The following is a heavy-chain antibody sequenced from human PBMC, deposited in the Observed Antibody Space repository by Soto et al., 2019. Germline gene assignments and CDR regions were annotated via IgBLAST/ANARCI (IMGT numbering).Heavy chain of an antibody. CDR3: VRTTGHMTGFYY. V-gene: IGHV4-59*08. CDR2: VSYSGGT. Sequence: PSETLSLTCTVTGASVKNYFWSWIRQPPGKRLVWLGYVSYSGGTNSNPSVKGRVTISVDTSKNQFSLNLTSATAADTAIYYCVRTTGHMTGFYYWGQGTLVTVSS. CDR1: GASVKNYF. J-gene: IGHJ4*02. D-gene: IGHD3-9*01.